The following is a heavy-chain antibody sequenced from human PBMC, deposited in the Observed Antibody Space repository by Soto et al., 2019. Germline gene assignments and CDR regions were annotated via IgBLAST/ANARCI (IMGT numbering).Heavy chain of an antibody. CDR2: ISAGSDAI. Sequence: EGQLVESGGGLVLPGGSLRLSCAASGFIFSTYTLNWVRQAPGKGLEWVSYISAGSDAIHYADSVKGRFTVSRDNAKNSLFLQMNSLRDEDTAAYYCARLYTTSRVGAWFDPWGQGTLVTVSS. J-gene: IGHJ5*02. V-gene: IGHV3-48*02. CDR3: ARLYTTSRVGAWFDP. D-gene: IGHD3-16*01. CDR1: GFIFSTYT.